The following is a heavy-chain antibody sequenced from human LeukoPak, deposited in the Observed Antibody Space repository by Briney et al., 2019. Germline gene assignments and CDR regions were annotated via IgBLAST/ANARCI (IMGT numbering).Heavy chain of an antibody. Sequence: GSLRLSCAASGFTFSSYSMNWVRQAPGKGLEWVSYISSSSSTIYYADSVKGRFTISRDNAKNSLYLQMNSLRAEDTAVYYCASGDYYDSSGYYFRGFIDYWGQGTLVTVSS. CDR1: GFTFSSYS. V-gene: IGHV3-48*01. CDR3: ASGDYYDSSGYYFRGFIDY. D-gene: IGHD3-22*01. CDR2: ISSSSSTI. J-gene: IGHJ4*02.